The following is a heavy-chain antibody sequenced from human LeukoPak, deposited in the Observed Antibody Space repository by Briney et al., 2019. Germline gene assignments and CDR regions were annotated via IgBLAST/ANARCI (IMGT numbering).Heavy chain of an antibody. CDR2: ISGSGGST. Sequence: PGGSLRLSCAATGFAFSSYAMSWVRQAPGKGLEWVSAISGSGGSTYYADSVKGRFAISRDNSKNTLYLQMNSLRAEDTAVYYYAKVIGLLWFGDPSDYWGQGTLVTVSS. J-gene: IGHJ4*02. D-gene: IGHD3-10*01. CDR1: GFAFSSYA. V-gene: IGHV3-23*01. CDR3: AKVIGLLWFGDPSDY.